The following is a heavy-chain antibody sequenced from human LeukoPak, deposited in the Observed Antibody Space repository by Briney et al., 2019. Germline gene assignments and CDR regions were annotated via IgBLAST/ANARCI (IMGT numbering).Heavy chain of an antibody. J-gene: IGHJ4*02. Sequence: ASVKVSCKASGYTFTSYAMHWVRQAPGQRLEWMGWINAGNGNTKYSQKFQGRVTITRDTSASTAYMELSSLRSEDTAVYYCARDKGPPRRVAGHFDHWGQGTLVTVSS. CDR3: ARDKGPPRRVAGHFDH. CDR1: GYTFTSYA. CDR2: INAGNGNT. V-gene: IGHV1-3*01. D-gene: IGHD6-19*01.